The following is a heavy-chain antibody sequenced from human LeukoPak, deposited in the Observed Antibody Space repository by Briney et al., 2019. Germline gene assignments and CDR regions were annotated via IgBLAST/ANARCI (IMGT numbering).Heavy chain of an antibody. CDR2: IYPGDSGP. CDR1: GYSFTSYC. J-gene: IGHJ3*01. Sequence: GESLKISCKVSGYSFTSYCIGWVRQMPGKGLEWMGIIYPGDSGPTYSPSFQGQVTISVDKSINTAYLQWSSLQASDSAMYYCGMSGDRVPLQDDVFDVWGQGTMVTVST. V-gene: IGHV5-51*01. CDR3: GMSGDRVPLQDDVFDV. D-gene: IGHD1-26*01.